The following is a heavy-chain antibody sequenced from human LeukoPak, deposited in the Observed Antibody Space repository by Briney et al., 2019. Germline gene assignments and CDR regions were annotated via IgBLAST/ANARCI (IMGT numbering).Heavy chain of an antibody. D-gene: IGHD1-26*01. Sequence: SVKVSCKASGYTFTSYGISWVRQAPGQGLEWMGGIIPIFGTANYAQKFQGRVTITADESTSTAYMELSSLRSEDTAVYYCAREQHDSGSYPDYWGQGTLVTVSS. J-gene: IGHJ4*02. CDR1: GYTFTSYG. CDR3: AREQHDSGSYPDY. CDR2: IIPIFGTA. V-gene: IGHV1-69*13.